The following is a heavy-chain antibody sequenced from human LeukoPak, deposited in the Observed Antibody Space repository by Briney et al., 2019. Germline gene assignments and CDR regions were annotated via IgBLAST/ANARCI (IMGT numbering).Heavy chain of an antibody. D-gene: IGHD6-13*01. CDR3: ARVKSGYSIYYYYMDV. Sequence: SETLSLTCTVSGGSISSYYWSWIRQPPGKGLEWIGYIYYSGSTNYNPSLKSRVTISVDTSKNQFSLKLSSVTAADTAVYYCARVKSGYSIYYYYMDVWGKGTTVTVSS. CDR1: GGSISSYY. CDR2: IYYSGST. J-gene: IGHJ6*03. V-gene: IGHV4-59*12.